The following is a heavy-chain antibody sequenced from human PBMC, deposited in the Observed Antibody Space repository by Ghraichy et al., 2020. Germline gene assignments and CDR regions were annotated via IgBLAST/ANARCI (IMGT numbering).Heavy chain of an antibody. D-gene: IGHD3-10*01. V-gene: IGHV1-18*04. CDR2: ISPYIGNT. Sequence: ASVKVSCKASGYTFTSYGISWVRQAPGQGLEWMGWISPYIGNTYFAQKFQGRVTMTTDTSTSTAYMEVRSLRSDDTAVYYCAREELEYGSGSYPDWGQGTLVTVSS. CDR3: AREELEYGSGSYPD. CDR1: GYTFTSYG. J-gene: IGHJ4*02.